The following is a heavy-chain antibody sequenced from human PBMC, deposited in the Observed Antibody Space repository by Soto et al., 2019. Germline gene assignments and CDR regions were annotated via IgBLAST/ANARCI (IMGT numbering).Heavy chain of an antibody. J-gene: IGHJ6*02. D-gene: IGHD4-4*01. CDR2: IYYSGST. V-gene: IGHV4-31*03. CDR3: ARGVTTVFIHYYGMDV. Sequence: QVQLQESGPGLVKPLQTLSLTCTVSGGSISSGGYYWSWIRQHPGKGLEWIGYIYYSGSTYYNPSLKSRVTISVDTSKNQFSLKLSSVTAADTAVYYCARGVTTVFIHYYGMDVWGQGTTVTVSS. CDR1: GGSISSGGYY.